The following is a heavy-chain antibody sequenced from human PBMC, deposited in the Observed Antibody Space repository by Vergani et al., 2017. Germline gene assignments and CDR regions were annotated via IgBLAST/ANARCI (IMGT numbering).Heavy chain of an antibody. J-gene: IGHJ6*02. D-gene: IGHD3-3*01. V-gene: IGHV3-53*01. CDR2: IYSGGST. Sequence: EVQLVESGGGLIQPGGSLRLSCAASGFTVSSNYMSWVRQAPGKGLEWVSVIYSGGSTYYADSVKGRFTISRDNSKNTLYLQMNSLRAEDPAVYYCARGFLSYYGFWSRYSGLDSYYYGMDVWGQGTTVTVSS. CDR3: ARGFLSYYGFWSRYSGLDSYYYGMDV. CDR1: GFTVSSNY.